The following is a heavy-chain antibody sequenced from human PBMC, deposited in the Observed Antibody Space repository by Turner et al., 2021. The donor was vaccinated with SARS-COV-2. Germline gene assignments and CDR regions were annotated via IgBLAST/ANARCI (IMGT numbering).Heavy chain of an antibody. V-gene: IGHV1-69*01. CDR2: IIPIFGTA. J-gene: IGHJ4*02. Sequence: QVQLVQSGAEVKKPGYSVKVSCKASGGTFSSNAISWVRQAPGQGLECMGGIIPIFGTANYAQKFQGRVTITADESTSTAYMELSSLRSEDTAVYYCARGDAYCSGGSCYRKGFDYWGQGTLVTVSS. D-gene: IGHD2-15*01. CDR3: ARGDAYCSGGSCYRKGFDY. CDR1: GGTFSSNA.